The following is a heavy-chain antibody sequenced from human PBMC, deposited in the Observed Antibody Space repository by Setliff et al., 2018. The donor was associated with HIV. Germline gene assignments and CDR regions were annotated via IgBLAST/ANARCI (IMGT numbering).Heavy chain of an antibody. CDR1: GFTFSNAW. J-gene: IGHJ6*03. CDR2: IKSRTDGGTS. D-gene: IGHD2-21*02. V-gene: IGHV3-15*07. Sequence: PGGSLRLSCAASGFTFSNAWMNWVRQAPGKGLEWVGRIKSRTDGGTSDYAAPVKGRFTISIDDSENTLFLQMDSLKTEDTAMYYCFTGGYHHSGGYWGSYYYLDVWGKGTTVTVSS. CDR3: FTGGYHHSGGYWGSYYYLDV.